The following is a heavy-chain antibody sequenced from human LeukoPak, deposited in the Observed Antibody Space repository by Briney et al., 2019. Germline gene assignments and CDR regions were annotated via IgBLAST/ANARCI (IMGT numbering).Heavy chain of an antibody. J-gene: IGHJ4*02. CDR3: ARRKVREYYFDY. Sequence: SETLSLTCAVYGGSFSGYYWGWIRQPPGKGLEWIGSIYYSGSTYYNPSLKSRVTISVDTSKKQLSLKLSSVTAADTAVYYCARRKVREYYFDYWGQGTLVTVSS. CDR1: GGSFSGYY. V-gene: IGHV4-34*01. CDR2: IYYSGST. D-gene: IGHD3-10*01.